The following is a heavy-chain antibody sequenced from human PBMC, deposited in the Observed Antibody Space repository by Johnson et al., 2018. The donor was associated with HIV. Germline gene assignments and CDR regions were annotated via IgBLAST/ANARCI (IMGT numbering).Heavy chain of an antibody. D-gene: IGHD3-22*01. Sequence: VQLVESGGGVVQPGGSLRLYCAGSGFTFSDYWMKWVRQAPGKGLEWVAKIKQDGSETYYVDSVKGRFTIARDNAKNLLFLQMNSLRAEDTAVYYCAKDSFFYDSAFDIWGQGTMVTVSS. V-gene: IGHV3-7*05. CDR1: GFTFSDYW. CDR2: IKQDGSET. CDR3: AKDSFFYDSAFDI. J-gene: IGHJ3*02.